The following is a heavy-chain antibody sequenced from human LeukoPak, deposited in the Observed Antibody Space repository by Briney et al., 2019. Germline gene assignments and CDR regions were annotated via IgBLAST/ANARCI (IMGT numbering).Heavy chain of an antibody. CDR3: ARDYGNVDY. J-gene: IGHJ4*02. CDR1: GYTFTSYG. Sequence: ASVKVSCKASGYTFTSYGISWVRQAPGQGLEWMGWISAYNGNTNYAQKFQGRVTITADKSTSTAYMELSSLRSEDTAVYYCARDYGNVDYWGQGTLVTVSS. CDR2: ISAYNGNT. V-gene: IGHV1-18*01. D-gene: IGHD4-17*01.